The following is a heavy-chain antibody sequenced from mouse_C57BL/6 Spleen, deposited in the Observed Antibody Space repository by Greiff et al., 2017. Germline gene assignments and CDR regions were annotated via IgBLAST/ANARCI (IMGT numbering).Heavy chain of an antibody. CDR1: GYTFTSYW. Sequence: QVQLQQPGAELVKPGASVKLFCKASGYTFTSYWMHWVKQRPGQGLEWIGMIHPNSGSTNYNEKFKSKATLTVDKSSSTAYMQLSSLTSEDSAVYYCANPGYGSSRFDYWGQGTTLTVSS. CDR2: IHPNSGST. V-gene: IGHV1-64*01. J-gene: IGHJ2*01. CDR3: ANPGYGSSRFDY. D-gene: IGHD1-1*01.